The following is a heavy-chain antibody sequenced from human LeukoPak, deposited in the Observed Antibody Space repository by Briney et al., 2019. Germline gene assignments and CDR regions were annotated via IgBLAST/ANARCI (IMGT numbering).Heavy chain of an antibody. J-gene: IGHJ6*03. V-gene: IGHV3-23*01. CDR2: ISGSGGST. Sequence: PGRSLRLSCAASGFTFSSYAMSWVRQAPGKGLEWVSAISGSGGSTYYADSVKGRFTISRDNAKNSLYLQMNSLRAEDTAVYYCARDYGSGIYYMDVWGKGTTVTVSS. CDR1: GFTFSSYA. D-gene: IGHD3-10*01. CDR3: ARDYGSGIYYMDV.